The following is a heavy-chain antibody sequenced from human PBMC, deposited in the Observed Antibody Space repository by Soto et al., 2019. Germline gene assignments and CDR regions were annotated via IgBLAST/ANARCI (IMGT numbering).Heavy chain of an antibody. J-gene: IGHJ3*02. V-gene: IGHV1-18*01. D-gene: IGHD6-13*01. CDR1: GYTFTSYG. CDR2: ISAYNGNT. CDR3: ARDVGYSTTWEI. Sequence: QVQLVQSGAEVKKPGASVKVSCKASGYTFTSYGISWVRQAPGQGLEWMGWISAYNGNTNYAQKLQGRVTMTPDTSPSTAFMELTSPTSQDTAVYFCARDVGYSTTWEICSQGTMVTVS.